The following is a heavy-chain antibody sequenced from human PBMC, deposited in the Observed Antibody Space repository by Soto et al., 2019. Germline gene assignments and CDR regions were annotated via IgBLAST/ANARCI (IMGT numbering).Heavy chain of an antibody. CDR2: ISSSSSTI. CDR3: ASDTGYSSSWVWYYYMDV. Sequence: GGSLRLSCAASGFTFSSYSMNWVRQAPGKGLEWVSYISSSSSTIYYADSVKGRFTISRDNAKNSLYLQMNSLRAEDTAVYYCASDTGYSSSWVWYYYMDVWGKGTTVTVSS. D-gene: IGHD6-13*01. V-gene: IGHV3-48*01. J-gene: IGHJ6*03. CDR1: GFTFSSYS.